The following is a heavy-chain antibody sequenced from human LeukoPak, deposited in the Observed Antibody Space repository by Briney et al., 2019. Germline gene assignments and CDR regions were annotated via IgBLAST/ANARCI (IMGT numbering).Heavy chain of an antibody. CDR2: ISGSGGST. CDR1: GFTFSNYA. Sequence: PGGSLRLSCAASGFTFSNYAMSWVRQAPGKGLEWVSAISGSGGSTYYADSVKGRFTISRDNSKNTLYLQMNSLRAEDTAVYYCAKVAGYSSSWPRIFDIWGQGTMVTVSS. D-gene: IGHD6-13*01. V-gene: IGHV3-23*01. J-gene: IGHJ3*02. CDR3: AKVAGYSSSWPRIFDI.